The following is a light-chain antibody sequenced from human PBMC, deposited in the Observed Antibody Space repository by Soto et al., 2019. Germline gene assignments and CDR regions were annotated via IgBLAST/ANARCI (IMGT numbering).Light chain of an antibody. CDR3: QQYGVSQGP. CDR1: QSVSGSN. CDR2: GAS. J-gene: IGKJ4*01. Sequence: EIVLTQSPGTLSLSPGARATLSCRASQSVSGSNLAWYQQKPGQAPRLLIYGASSRATGIPDRFSGSGSGTDFTLTISRLGPEDFAVYYCQQYGVSQGPFGGGTKVDIK. V-gene: IGKV3-20*01.